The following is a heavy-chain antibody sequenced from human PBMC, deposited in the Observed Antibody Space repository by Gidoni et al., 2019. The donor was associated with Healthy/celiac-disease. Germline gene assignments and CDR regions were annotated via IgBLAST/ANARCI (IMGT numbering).Heavy chain of an antibody. CDR2: NSSSVSTI. Sequence: EVQLVESGGGLVQPGGSLRLSCAATGFTLSCYAMNWVRQATGKGPEWVSYNSSSVSTIYYADSVKGRCTISRDDAKNSVYLQMNSLRAEDTADYYSTRELESRRDDYYYGMEVWSQGTTVTVCS. D-gene: IGHD3-3*01. J-gene: IGHJ6*02. V-gene: IGHV3-48*03. CDR3: TRELESRRDDYYYGMEV. CDR1: GFTLSCYA.